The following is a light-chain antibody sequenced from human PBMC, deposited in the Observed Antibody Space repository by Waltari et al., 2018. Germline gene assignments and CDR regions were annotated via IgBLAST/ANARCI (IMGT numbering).Light chain of an antibody. CDR1: QSGRSY. V-gene: IGKV3-11*01. Sequence: ESVLTQSPATLSLSPGERATLPCRASQSGRSYLAWYQQKPGQAPRLLIYDASNRATGIPARFSGSGSGTDFTLTISSLEPEDVAVYYCQQRSNWPLTFGGGTKVEI. CDR3: QQRSNWPLT. CDR2: DAS. J-gene: IGKJ4*01.